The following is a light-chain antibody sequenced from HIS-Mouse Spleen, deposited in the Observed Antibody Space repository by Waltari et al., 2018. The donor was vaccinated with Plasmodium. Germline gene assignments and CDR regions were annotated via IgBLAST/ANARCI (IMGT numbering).Light chain of an antibody. CDR2: ESS. V-gene: IGLV2-8*01. Sequence: QSALPPPPSASGSPGQSVTISCTATSSDVGGYTYVPWYQQHPGKAPKLMIYESSKGPSGVPDRFSGSKSGNTASLTVSGLQAEDEADYYCSSYTSSSTLYVFGTGTKVTVL. CDR1: SSDVGGYTY. J-gene: IGLJ1*01. CDR3: SSYTSSSTLYV.